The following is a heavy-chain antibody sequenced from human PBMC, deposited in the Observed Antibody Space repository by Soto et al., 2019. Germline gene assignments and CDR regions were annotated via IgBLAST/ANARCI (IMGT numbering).Heavy chain of an antibody. Sequence: EAQLVESGGGLVQPGGSLRLSCAASGFTFSVYTMHWVRQSPGKGLEWISSITSSGTTISYADSVKGRFTISRDNAKSSLFLQMATLRDEYTAVYYWARDGYSTSSDWPWFDPWGQGTLVTVSS. CDR2: ITSSGTTI. CDR3: ARDGYSTSSDWPWFDP. CDR1: GFTFSVYT. J-gene: IGHJ5*02. V-gene: IGHV3-48*02. D-gene: IGHD6-6*01.